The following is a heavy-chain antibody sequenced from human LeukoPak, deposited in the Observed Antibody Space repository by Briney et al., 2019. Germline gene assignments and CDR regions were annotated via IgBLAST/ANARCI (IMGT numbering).Heavy chain of an antibody. CDR1: GFTFSSYS. J-gene: IGHJ6*03. Sequence: GGSLRLSCAASGFTFSSYSMNWVRQAPGKGLEWVSSISSSSSYIYYADSVKGRFTISRDNAKNSLYLQMNSLSAEDTAVYYCARGAIAAAGLYYYMDVWGKGTTVTVSS. CDR3: ARGAIAAAGLYYYMDV. CDR2: ISSSSSYI. V-gene: IGHV3-21*01. D-gene: IGHD6-13*01.